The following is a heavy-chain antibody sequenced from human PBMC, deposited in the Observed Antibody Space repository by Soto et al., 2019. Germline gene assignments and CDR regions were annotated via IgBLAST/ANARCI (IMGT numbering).Heavy chain of an antibody. J-gene: IGHJ6*03. Sequence: SETLSLTCTVSGGSITNNYWSWIRQFPGKGLGWIGYVYSSGSTKHNPSLKSRVTISVDTAKNQFSLKLSSVTAADTAIYYCARHLPNYYYYYMDVWGKGTTVTVSS. V-gene: IGHV4-59*08. CDR3: ARHLPNYYYYYMDV. D-gene: IGHD2-8*01. CDR2: VYSSGST. CDR1: GGSITNNY.